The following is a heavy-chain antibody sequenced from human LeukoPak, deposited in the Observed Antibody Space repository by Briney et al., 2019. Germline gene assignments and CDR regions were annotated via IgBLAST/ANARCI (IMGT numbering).Heavy chain of an antibody. CDR2: INGDGSNS. J-gene: IGHJ4*02. Sequence: PGGSLRLSCVASGFTFTTYWMHWVRQAPGKGLVWVSRINGDGSNSNYADSVKGRFTISRDNAWNTLYLQMSGLRAEDTALYYCARTSPTSHFDFWGQGTLVTVSS. V-gene: IGHV3-74*01. CDR3: ARTSPTSHFDF. CDR1: GFTFTTYW. D-gene: IGHD3-16*01.